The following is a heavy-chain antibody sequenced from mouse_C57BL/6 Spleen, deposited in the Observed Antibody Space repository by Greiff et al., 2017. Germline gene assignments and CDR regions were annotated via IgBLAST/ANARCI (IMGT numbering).Heavy chain of an antibody. J-gene: IGHJ3*01. D-gene: IGHD1-1*01. CDR3: ASYYGSNPAWFAY. CDR2: IHPSDSDT. V-gene: IGHV1-74*01. CDR1: GYTFTSYW. Sequence: QVQLQQPGAELVKPGASVKVSCKASGYTFTSYWMHWVKQRPGQGLEWIGRIHPSDSDTNYNQKFKGKATLTVDKSSSTAYMQLSSLTSEDSAVYYCASYYGSNPAWFAYWGQGTLVTVSA.